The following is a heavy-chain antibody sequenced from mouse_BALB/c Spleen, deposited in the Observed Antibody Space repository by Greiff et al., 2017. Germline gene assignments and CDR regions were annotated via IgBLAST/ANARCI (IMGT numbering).Heavy chain of an antibody. CDR2: INPSNGGT. Sequence: QVQLQQPGAELVKPGASVKLSCKASGYTFTSYWMHWVKQRPGQGLEWIGEINPSNGGTNFNEKFKSKATLTVDKSSSTAYMQLSSLTSEDSAVYYCTRVIYYDYPYAMDYWGQGTSVTVSS. D-gene: IGHD2-4*01. CDR1: GYTFTSYW. J-gene: IGHJ4*01. V-gene: IGHV1S81*02. CDR3: TRVIYYDYPYAMDY.